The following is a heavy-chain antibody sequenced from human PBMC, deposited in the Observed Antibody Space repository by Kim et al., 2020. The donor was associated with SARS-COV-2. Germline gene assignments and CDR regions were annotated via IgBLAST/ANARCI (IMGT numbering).Heavy chain of an antibody. Sequence: GGSLRLSCAASGFTVSSNYMSWVRQAPGKGLEWVSVIYSGGSTYYADSVKGRFTSSRDNSKNTPYLQMNSLRAEDTAVYYCARRPYCSGGSCYYGMDVWGQGTPVTVSS. J-gene: IGHJ6*02. CDR3: ARRPYCSGGSCYYGMDV. CDR1: GFTVSSNY. CDR2: IYSGGST. V-gene: IGHV3-53*01. D-gene: IGHD2-15*01.